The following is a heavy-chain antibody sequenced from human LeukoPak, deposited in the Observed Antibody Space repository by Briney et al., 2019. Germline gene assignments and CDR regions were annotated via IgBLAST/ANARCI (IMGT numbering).Heavy chain of an antibody. CDR1: GFTFSSYA. Sequence: GGSLRLSCAASGFTFSSYAMSWVRQAPGKGLEWVSAISGSGGSTYYADSVKGRFTISRDNSKNTLYLQMNSLRAEDTAVYYCARGHYDSSGPNWFDPWGQGTLVTVSS. CDR3: ARGHYDSSGPNWFDP. J-gene: IGHJ5*02. D-gene: IGHD3-22*01. V-gene: IGHV3-23*01. CDR2: ISGSGGST.